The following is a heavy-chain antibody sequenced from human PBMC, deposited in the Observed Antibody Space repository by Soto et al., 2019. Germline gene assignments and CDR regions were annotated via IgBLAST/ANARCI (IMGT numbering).Heavy chain of an antibody. CDR2: IIPIFGTA. V-gene: IGHV1-69*13. D-gene: IGHD4-17*01. J-gene: IGHJ4*02. CDR3: ARGVMVTTPFEFDY. CDR1: GGTFSSYA. Sequence: SVKVSCKASGGTFSSYAISWVRQAPGQGLEWMGGIIPIFGTANYAQKFQGRVTITADESTSTAYMELSSLRSEDTAVYYCARGVMVTTPFEFDYWGQGTLVTVSS.